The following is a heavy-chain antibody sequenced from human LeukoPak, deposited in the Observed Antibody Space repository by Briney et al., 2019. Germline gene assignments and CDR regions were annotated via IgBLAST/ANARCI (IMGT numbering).Heavy chain of an antibody. V-gene: IGHV4-61*02. CDR1: GGSISSGSYY. Sequence: SQTLSLTCTVSGGSISSGSYYWSWIRQPAGKGLEWIGRIYTSGSTNYNPSLKSRVTISVDTSKNQFSLKLSSVTAADTAVYYCARDQTISSSLRGWFDPWGQGTLVTVSS. D-gene: IGHD6-13*01. J-gene: IGHJ5*02. CDR3: ARDQTISSSLRGWFDP. CDR2: IYTSGST.